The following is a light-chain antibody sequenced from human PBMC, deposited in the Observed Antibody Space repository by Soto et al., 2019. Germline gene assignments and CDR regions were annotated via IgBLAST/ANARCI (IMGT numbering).Light chain of an antibody. CDR1: QSVLYSSDNNNY. CDR3: QHRSNWPPGLT. V-gene: IGKV4-1*01. J-gene: IGKJ4*01. Sequence: DIVMTQSPDSLAASLGERATINCKSSQSVLYSSDNNNYLAWYQQKPGQPPKVLIYWASTRESGVPDRFSGSGSGTDFTLTISSLEPEDFAVYYCQHRSNWPPGLTFGGGTKVEI. CDR2: WAS.